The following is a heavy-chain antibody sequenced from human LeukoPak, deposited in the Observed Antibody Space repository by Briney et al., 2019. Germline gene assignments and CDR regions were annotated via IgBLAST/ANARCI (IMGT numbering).Heavy chain of an antibody. CDR2: IYYSGST. CDR3: VKSGGYGLIDY. CDR1: GVSISGSYYY. V-gene: IGHV4-39*01. Sequence: SETLSLTCAVSGVSISGSYYYWGWIRQPPVKGLEWIGNIYYSGSTYYNASLQSRVTISIDTSKNQFSLRLNSVTAADTAMYFCVKSGGYGLIDYWGQGTLVTVSS. J-gene: IGHJ4*02. D-gene: IGHD1-26*01.